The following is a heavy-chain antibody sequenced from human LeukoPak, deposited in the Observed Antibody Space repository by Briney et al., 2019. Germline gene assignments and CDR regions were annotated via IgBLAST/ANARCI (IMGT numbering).Heavy chain of an antibody. J-gene: IGHJ4*02. Sequence: GSLRLSCAASGFTFSSYAMSWVRQAPGKGLEWVSAISGSGGSIYYADSVKGRFTISRDNSKNTLYLQMNSLRAEDTAVYYCAKVAAAGLLFDYWGQGTLVTVSS. CDR1: GFTFSSYA. CDR2: ISGSGGSI. V-gene: IGHV3-23*01. D-gene: IGHD6-13*01. CDR3: AKVAAAGLLFDY.